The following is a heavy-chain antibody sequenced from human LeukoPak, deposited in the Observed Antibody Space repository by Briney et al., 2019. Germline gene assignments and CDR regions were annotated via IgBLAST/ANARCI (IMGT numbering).Heavy chain of an antibody. Sequence: PSETLSLTCTVSGGSISSGGYYWSWIRQHPGKGLEWIGYIYYSGSTHYNPSLKSRVTISVDTSKNQFSLKLSSVTAADTAVYYCARAETSITIFGVVPYYFDYWGQGTLVTVSS. J-gene: IGHJ4*02. CDR2: IYYSGST. CDR1: GGSISSGGYY. D-gene: IGHD3-3*01. V-gene: IGHV4-31*03. CDR3: ARAETSITIFGVVPYYFDY.